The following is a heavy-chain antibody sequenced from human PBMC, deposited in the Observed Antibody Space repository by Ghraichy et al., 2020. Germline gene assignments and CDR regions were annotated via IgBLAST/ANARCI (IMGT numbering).Heavy chain of an antibody. V-gene: IGHV1-18*01. Sequence: ASVKVSCKASGYTFTNYGVSWVRQAPGQGLEWMGWISGYNGNTDNAQKFQGRVTMTIDTSTNTAYMELRSLRFDDTVVYYCARGQGSGWYEPFDIWGQGTMVTVSS. J-gene: IGHJ3*02. CDR3: ARGQGSGWYEPFDI. D-gene: IGHD6-19*01. CDR2: ISGYNGNT. CDR1: GYTFTNYG.